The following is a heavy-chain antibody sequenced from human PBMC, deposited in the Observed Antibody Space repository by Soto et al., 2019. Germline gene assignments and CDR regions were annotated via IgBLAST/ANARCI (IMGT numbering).Heavy chain of an antibody. Sequence: QVQLQESGPGLVKPSETLSLTCTVSGGSISSYYWSWIRQPPGKGLGWIGYIYYSGSTNYNPSLKRRVTISVDTSKNEYSWKLSSVTAADTAVYYCARRWGGTFDYWGQGTLITFSS. J-gene: IGHJ4*02. D-gene: IGHD2-21*01. CDR1: GGSISSYY. V-gene: IGHV4-59*01. CDR3: ARRWGGTFDY. CDR2: IYYSGST.